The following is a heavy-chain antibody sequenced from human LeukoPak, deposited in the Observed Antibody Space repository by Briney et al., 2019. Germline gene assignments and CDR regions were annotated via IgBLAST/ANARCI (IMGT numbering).Heavy chain of an antibody. CDR2: IKQDGSEK. V-gene: IGHV3-7*01. Sequence: GSLRLSCAASGFTFSSYWMSWVRQAPGKGLEWVANIKQDGSEKYYVDSVKGRFTISRDNAKNSLYLQMNSLRAEDTAVYYCARENSVPMVYAYFDYWGRGTLVTVSS. CDR3: ARENSVPMVYAYFDY. CDR1: GFTFSSYW. J-gene: IGHJ4*02. D-gene: IGHD2-8*01.